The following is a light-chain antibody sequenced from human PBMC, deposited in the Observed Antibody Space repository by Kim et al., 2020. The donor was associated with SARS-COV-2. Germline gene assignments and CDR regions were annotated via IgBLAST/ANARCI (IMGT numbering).Light chain of an antibody. J-gene: IGKJ1*01. CDR3: LQYASSPTWT. CDR2: GAS. Sequence: IVLTQSPDTLSLSPGERATLSCRTSQSVNSNYVAWYQQRYGQAPRLLIYGASSRASGIPYRFSGSGSGAVFTLTISGLEPEDFAVYYCLQYASSPTWTFGPGTKVDIK. V-gene: IGKV3-20*01. CDR1: QSVNSNY.